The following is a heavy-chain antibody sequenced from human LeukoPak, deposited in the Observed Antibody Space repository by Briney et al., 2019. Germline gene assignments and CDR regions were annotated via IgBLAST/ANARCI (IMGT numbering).Heavy chain of an antibody. J-gene: IGHJ6*03. V-gene: IGHV3-7*01. Sequence: GGSLRLSCAASGFTLSSYWMSWVRQAPGKGLEWVANIKQDGSEKYYVDSVKGRFTISRDNAKNSLYLQMNSLRAEDTAVYYCARRRAKGYYMDVWGKGTTVTVSS. CDR2: IKQDGSEK. CDR1: GFTLSSYW. CDR3: ARRRAKGYYMDV.